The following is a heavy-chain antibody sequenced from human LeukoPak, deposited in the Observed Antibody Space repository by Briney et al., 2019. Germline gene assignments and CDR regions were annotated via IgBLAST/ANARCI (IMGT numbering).Heavy chain of an antibody. D-gene: IGHD2-2*01. CDR3: AGEVGCSSTSCSKKLDY. CDR1: GASISSSY. J-gene: IGHJ4*02. V-gene: IGHV4-59*01. CDR2: ISYSGST. Sequence: PSETLSLTCTVSGASISSSYWSWVRQPPGKGLEWIGYISYSGSTNYNRSLRSRVTISVDTSKNQLSLKLTSVTAADTAVYYCAGEVGCSSTSCSKKLDYWGQGTLVTVSS.